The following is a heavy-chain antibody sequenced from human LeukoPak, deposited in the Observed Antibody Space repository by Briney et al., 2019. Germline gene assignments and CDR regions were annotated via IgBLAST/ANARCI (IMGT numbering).Heavy chain of an antibody. V-gene: IGHV5-51*01. J-gene: IGHJ4*02. D-gene: IGHD3-22*01. CDR3: ARHLHSPYSYDSSGYYFDY. CDR1: GYSFTSYW. CDR2: IYPGDSDT. Sequence: PGESLKISCKGSGYSFTSYWIGWVRQMPGKGLEWMGIIYPGDSDTRYSPSFQGQVTISADKSISTAYLQWSSLKASDTAMYYCARHLHSPYSYDSSGYYFDYWGQGTLVTVSS.